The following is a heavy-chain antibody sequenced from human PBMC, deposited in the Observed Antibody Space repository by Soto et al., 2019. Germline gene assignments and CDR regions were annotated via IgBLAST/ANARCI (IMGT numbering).Heavy chain of an antibody. V-gene: IGHV4-59*08. CDR1: GGSISSYY. CDR3: ARGGGSPDY. D-gene: IGHD1-26*01. CDR2: IYYSGST. Sequence: QVQLQESGPGLVKPSETLSLTCTVSGGSISSYYWSWIRQPPGKGLGWIGYIYYSGSTHYHPSLKSRVTISVDTSKNQFSLKLSSVTAADTAVYYCARGGGSPDYWGQGTLGTVSS. J-gene: IGHJ4*02.